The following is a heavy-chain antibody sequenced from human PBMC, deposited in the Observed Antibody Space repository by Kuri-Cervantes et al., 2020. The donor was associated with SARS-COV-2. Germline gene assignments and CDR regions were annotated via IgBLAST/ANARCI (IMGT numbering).Heavy chain of an antibody. J-gene: IGHJ4*02. Sequence: SSSSYYWGWILQPPGKGLEWVSAISGSGGITYYADSVKGRFTISRDNSKNTLYLQMNGLRAEDTAVYYCARAYDFWSGYYPHWGQGTLVTVSS. D-gene: IGHD3-3*01. CDR2: ISGSGGIT. CDR1: SSSSYY. CDR3: ARAYDFWSGYYPH. V-gene: IGHV3-23*01.